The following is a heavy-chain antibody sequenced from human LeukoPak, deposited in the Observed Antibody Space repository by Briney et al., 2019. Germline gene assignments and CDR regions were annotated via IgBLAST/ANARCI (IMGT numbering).Heavy chain of an antibody. CDR3: ARALGYAFDI. V-gene: IGHV3-21*01. Sequence: TPGGSLRLSCAASGFTFSSYSMNWVRQAPGKGLEWASSISRSSSYIYYAESVKGRFTFSRDNAKNSLYLQMNSLRAEDTAVYYCARALGYAFDIWGQGTMVTVSS. J-gene: IGHJ3*02. CDR2: ISRSSSYI. CDR1: GFTFSSYS.